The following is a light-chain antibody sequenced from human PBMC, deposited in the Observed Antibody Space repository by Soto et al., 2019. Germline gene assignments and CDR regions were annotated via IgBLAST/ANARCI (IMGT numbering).Light chain of an antibody. CDR1: QSVSSNY. V-gene: IGKV3-20*01. CDR3: QQYGSSRWT. J-gene: IGKJ1*01. Sequence: ENVLTQSPGTLSLSPWEIATLSCRASQSVSSNYVAWYQQKPGQAPRLLVYGASSRATGIPDRFSGSGSGTDFTLTISRLEPEDFAVYYCQQYGSSRWTFGQGTKVDIK. CDR2: GAS.